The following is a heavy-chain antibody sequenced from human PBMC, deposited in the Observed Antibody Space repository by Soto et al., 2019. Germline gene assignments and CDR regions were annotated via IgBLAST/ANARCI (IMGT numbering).Heavy chain of an antibody. CDR3: ARESVAVAGTDFDY. V-gene: IGHV3-33*01. D-gene: IGHD6-19*01. CDR1: GFSFSSYG. CDR2: IWYDGSNK. Sequence: SLRLSCAASGFSFSSYGMHWVRQAPGKGLEWVAVIWYDGSNKYYADSVKGRFTISRDNSMYTLYLQMNSLRAEDTAVYYCARESVAVAGTDFDYWGQGTLVTVSS. J-gene: IGHJ4*02.